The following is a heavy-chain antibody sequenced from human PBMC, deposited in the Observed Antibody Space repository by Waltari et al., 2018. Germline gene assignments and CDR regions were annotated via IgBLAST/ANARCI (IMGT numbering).Heavy chain of an antibody. V-gene: IGHV3-30*02. CDR1: GFTFSSYG. D-gene: IGHD6-6*01. CDR3: AILPIRVAARAPDY. CDR2: IRYDGSNK. J-gene: IGHJ4*02. Sequence: QVQLVESGGGVVQPGGSLRLSCAASGFTFSSYGMHWVRQAPGKGLEWVAFIRYDGSNKYYADSVKGRFTISRDNSKNTLYLQMNSLRAEDTAVYYCAILPIRVAARAPDYWGQGTLVTVSS.